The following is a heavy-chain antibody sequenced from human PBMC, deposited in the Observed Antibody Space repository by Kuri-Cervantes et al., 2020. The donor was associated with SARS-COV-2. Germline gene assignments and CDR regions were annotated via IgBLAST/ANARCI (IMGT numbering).Heavy chain of an antibody. D-gene: IGHD3-9*01. Sequence: GSLRLSCTVSGGSISSSSYYWGWIRQPPGKGLEWIGYIYYSGSTNYNPSLKSRVTMSVDTSKNQFSLKLSSVTAADTAVYYCARSVPSYYDILTDWGQGTLVTVSS. J-gene: IGHJ4*02. CDR3: ARSVPSYYDILTD. V-gene: IGHV4-61*05. CDR1: GGSISSSSYY. CDR2: IYYSGST.